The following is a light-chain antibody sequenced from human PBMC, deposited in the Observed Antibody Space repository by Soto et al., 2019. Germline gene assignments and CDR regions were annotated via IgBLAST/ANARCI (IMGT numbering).Light chain of an antibody. Sequence: QSVLNQPPSASGTPGQRVTISCSGSSSNIGSNTVNWYQQLPGTAPKLLIDRNNQRPSGVPDRFSGSKSGTSASLAISGLQAEDEADDYCAAWDDSLRGVVFGGGTKRTVL. J-gene: IGLJ2*01. CDR2: RNN. CDR3: AAWDDSLRGVV. V-gene: IGLV1-44*01. CDR1: SSNIGSNT.